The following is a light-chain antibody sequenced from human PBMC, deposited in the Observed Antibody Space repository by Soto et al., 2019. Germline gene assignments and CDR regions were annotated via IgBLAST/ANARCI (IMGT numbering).Light chain of an antibody. V-gene: IGKV1-5*03. CDR2: KAS. CDR3: QQYDSYSVRT. CDR1: QTITTS. J-gene: IGKJ1*01. Sequence: DIQMTQSPSTLSASVGDGVTITCRASQTITTSLAWYQQKPGKAPKLLIYKASSLESGVPSRFSGSGSGTDFTLTISSLQPDDFATYYCQQYDSYSVRTFRQGTKVEI.